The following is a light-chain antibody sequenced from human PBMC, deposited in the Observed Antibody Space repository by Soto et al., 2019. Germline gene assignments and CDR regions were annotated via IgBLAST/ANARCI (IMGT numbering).Light chain of an antibody. CDR1: QGNNTF. V-gene: IGKV1-9*01. J-gene: IGKJ5*01. Sequence: IQLTESPSSLSASVGDRVIISCRASQGNNTFVAWYQQKSGKAPKLLIYGASTLQSGVPSRFSGSGSGTEFTLAISSLQPEDFATYYCQQSFSTPTFGQGTRLEIK. CDR3: QQSFSTPT. CDR2: GAS.